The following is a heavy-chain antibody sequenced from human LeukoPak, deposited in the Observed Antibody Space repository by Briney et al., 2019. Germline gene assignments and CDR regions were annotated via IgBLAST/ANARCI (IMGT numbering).Heavy chain of an antibody. J-gene: IGHJ4*02. V-gene: IGHV3-33*01. CDR3: ARAVGPFDY. CDR1: GFPFSTYG. CDR2: IWFDGSNK. Sequence: GGSLRLSCAASGFPFSTYGMHWLRQAPGKGLEWVAVIWFDGSNKYYADSVKGRFTISRDNSKNTLYLQMDSLRAEDTAVYYRARAVGPFDYWGQGILVTVSS. D-gene: IGHD3-16*01.